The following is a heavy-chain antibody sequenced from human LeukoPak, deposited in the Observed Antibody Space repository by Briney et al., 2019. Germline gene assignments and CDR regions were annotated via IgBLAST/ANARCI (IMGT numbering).Heavy chain of an antibody. Sequence: SETLSLTCTVSGGSISSYYWSWIRQPPGKGLEWIGYIYYSGSTNYNPSLKSRVTISVDTSKNQFSLKLSSVTAADTAVYYCARSYGDWDYYYYMGVWGKGTTVTVSS. D-gene: IGHD4-17*01. CDR3: ARSYGDWDYYYYMGV. J-gene: IGHJ6*03. CDR1: GGSISSYY. V-gene: IGHV4-59*01. CDR2: IYYSGST.